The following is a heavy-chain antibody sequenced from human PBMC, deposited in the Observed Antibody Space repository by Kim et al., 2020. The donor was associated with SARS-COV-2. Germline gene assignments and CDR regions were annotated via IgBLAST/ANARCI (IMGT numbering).Heavy chain of an antibody. D-gene: IGHD6-13*01. CDR2: IYYSGST. CDR3: ARDSAPSIAAAGTGNWFDP. Sequence: SETLSLTCTVSGGSVSSGSYYWSWIRQPAGTGLVWLGYIYYSGSTTYNPSLKSRVTISVDTSKNQFSLKLSSVTAADTAVYYCARDSAPSIAAAGTGNWFDPWGQGTLVTVSS. J-gene: IGHJ5*02. V-gene: IGHV4-61*01. CDR1: GGSVSSGSYY.